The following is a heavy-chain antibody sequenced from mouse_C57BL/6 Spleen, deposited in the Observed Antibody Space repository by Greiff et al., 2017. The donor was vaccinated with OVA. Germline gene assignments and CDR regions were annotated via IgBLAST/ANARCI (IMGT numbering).Heavy chain of an antibody. CDR1: GYTFTSYW. V-gene: IGHV1-69*01. CDR3: ARGDDLDY. CDR2: IDPSDSYT. J-gene: IGHJ2*01. Sequence: VQLQQPGAELVMPGASVKLSCKASGYTFTSYWMHWVKQRPGQGLEWIGEIDPSDSYTNYNQKFKGKSTLTVDKSSSTAYMQLSSLTSEDSAVYYCARGDDLDYWGQGTTRTVSS.